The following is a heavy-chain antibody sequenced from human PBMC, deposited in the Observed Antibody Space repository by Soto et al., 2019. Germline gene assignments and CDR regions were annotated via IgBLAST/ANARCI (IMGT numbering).Heavy chain of an antibody. V-gene: IGHV3-7*03. CDR2: IKQGGSEK. Sequence: EVQLVESGVGLVQPGGSLRLSGAASGFTFSSYWMSWVRQAPGKGLKRVANIKQGGSEKYYVDSVKGRFTISRDDAKNSVYLQMNSLRAEDTAVYYCARDNSGIFGVDYWGQGTQVTVSS. CDR3: ARDNSGIFGVDY. CDR1: GFTFSSYW. J-gene: IGHJ4*02. D-gene: IGHD3-3*01.